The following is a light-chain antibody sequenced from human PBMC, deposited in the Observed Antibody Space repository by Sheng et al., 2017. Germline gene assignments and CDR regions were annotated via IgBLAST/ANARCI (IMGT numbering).Light chain of an antibody. Sequence: DIVLTQSPATLSLSPGERATLSCRASQSVSSYLAWYQQKPGQVPRLLIYDASNRATGIPARFSGGGSGTDFTLTISSLEPEDFAVYYCQQYDKWPLTFGGGTKVEIK. V-gene: IGKV3-11*01. CDR3: QQYDKWPLT. CDR1: QSVSSY. J-gene: IGKJ4*01. CDR2: DAS.